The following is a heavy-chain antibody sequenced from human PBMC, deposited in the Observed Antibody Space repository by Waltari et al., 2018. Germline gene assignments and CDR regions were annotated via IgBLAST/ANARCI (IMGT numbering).Heavy chain of an antibody. V-gene: IGHV4-39*01. CDR3: PRHGVIGTKIFDY. CDR1: GGPIRSRSHY. D-gene: IGHD2-21*01. CDR2: IYYTGST. Sequence: QPQLQESGPGLVKPSETLSLTCPVSGGPIRSRSHYWGWIRQPAGKGLDWIGSIYYTGSTSYNPSLKSRVTISVDTSKNQFSLKLTSVTAADTAVYYCPRHGVIGTKIFDYWGQGTLVTVSS. J-gene: IGHJ4*02.